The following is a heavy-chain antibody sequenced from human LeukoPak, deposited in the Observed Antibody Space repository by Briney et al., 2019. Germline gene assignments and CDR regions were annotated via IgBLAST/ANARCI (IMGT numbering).Heavy chain of an antibody. D-gene: IGHD2-8*01. V-gene: IGHV1-69*04. Sequence: PSVKVSCKASGGTFSSYAISWVRQAPGQGLEWMGRIIPILGIANYAQKFQGRVTITADKSTSTAYMELSSLRSEDTAVYYCARASGAGGMLYGPDYWGQGTLVTVSS. CDR3: ARASGAGGMLYGPDY. J-gene: IGHJ4*02. CDR2: IIPILGIA. CDR1: GGTFSSYA.